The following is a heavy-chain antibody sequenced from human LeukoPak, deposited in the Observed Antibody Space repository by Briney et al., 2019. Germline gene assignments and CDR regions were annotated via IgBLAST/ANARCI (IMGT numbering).Heavy chain of an antibody. CDR1: GFTFSSYG. V-gene: IGHV3-23*01. D-gene: IGHD4-17*01. J-gene: IGHJ4*02. Sequence: GGSLRFSCAASGFTFSSYGMHWVRQAPGKGLEWVSAISGSGGSTYYADSVKGRFTISRDNTKNSLYLQMDSLTADDTAVYFCACLRGPSDYWGQGTLVTVSS. CDR3: ACLRGPSDY. CDR2: ISGSGGST.